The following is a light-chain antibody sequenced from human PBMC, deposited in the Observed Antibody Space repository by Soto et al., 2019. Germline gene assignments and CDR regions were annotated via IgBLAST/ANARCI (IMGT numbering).Light chain of an antibody. CDR3: QSYDSILSGWG. Sequence: QSVLTQPPSVSGAPGQRVTISCTGSSSNIGAGYDVHWYQQLPGTAPKLLIYGNSNRPSGVPDRFSGSKSGTSASLAITGLQAEDEADYDCQSYDSILSGWGFGGGTKLTVL. CDR1: SSNIGAGYD. V-gene: IGLV1-40*01. CDR2: GNS. J-gene: IGLJ3*02.